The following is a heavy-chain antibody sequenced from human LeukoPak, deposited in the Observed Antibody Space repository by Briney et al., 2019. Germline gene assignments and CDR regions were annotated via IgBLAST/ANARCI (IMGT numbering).Heavy chain of an antibody. CDR2: INHSGST. V-gene: IGHV4-34*01. CDR3: ARAGRSRRFDP. D-gene: IGHD6-13*01. Sequence: SETLSLTCAVYGGSFSGFYWSWIRQPPGKGLEWIGEINHSGSTNYNPSLKSRVTISVDTSKNQFSLKLSSVTAADTAVYYCARAGRSRRFDPWGQGTLVTVSS. CDR1: GGSFSGFY. J-gene: IGHJ5*02.